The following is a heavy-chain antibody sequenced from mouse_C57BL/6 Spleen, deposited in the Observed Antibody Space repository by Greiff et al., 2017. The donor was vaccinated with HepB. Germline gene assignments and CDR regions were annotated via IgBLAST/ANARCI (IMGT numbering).Heavy chain of an antibody. J-gene: IGHJ3*01. CDR3: TSETTVVASPFTY. D-gene: IGHD1-1*01. CDR2: IDPETGGT. Sequence: VQLQQSGAELVRPGASVTLSCKASGYTFTDYEMHWVKQTPVHGLEWIGAIDPETGGTAYNQKFKGKAILTADKSSSTAYMELRSLTSEDSAVYDCTSETTVVASPFTYWGQGTLVTVSA. CDR1: GYTFTDYE. V-gene: IGHV1-15*01.